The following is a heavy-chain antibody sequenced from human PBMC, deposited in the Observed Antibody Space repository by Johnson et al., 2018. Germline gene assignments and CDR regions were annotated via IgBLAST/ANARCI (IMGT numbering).Heavy chain of an antibody. CDR3: VLSLVRGEFFPY. CDR1: GFSFDDYA. Sequence: LVESGGGLVQPGRPLRLSCAASGFSFDDYAIHWVRQAPGKGLEWVSSISRNGGSTGYADSVKGRFTISRDKPTNSLYLQMNSLRGEDTALYYCVLSLVRGEFFPYWGQGTLVTVSS. J-gene: IGHJ1*01. CDR2: ISRNGGST. D-gene: IGHD6-6*01. V-gene: IGHV3-9*01.